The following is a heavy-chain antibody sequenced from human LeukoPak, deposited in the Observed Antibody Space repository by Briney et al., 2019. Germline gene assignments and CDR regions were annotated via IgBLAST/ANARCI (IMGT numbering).Heavy chain of an antibody. CDR2: IKSKTDGGTT. D-gene: IGHD3-9*01. CDR3: TTDRPSRLRYFDWLLTPDY. CDR1: GFTFSSYA. Sequence: PGGSLRLSCAASGFTFSSYAMSWVRQAPGKGLEWVGRIKSKTDGGTTDYAAPVKGRFTISRDDSKNTLYLQMNSLKTEDTAVYYCTTDRPSRLRYFDWLLTPDYWGQGTLVTVSS. V-gene: IGHV3-15*01. J-gene: IGHJ4*02.